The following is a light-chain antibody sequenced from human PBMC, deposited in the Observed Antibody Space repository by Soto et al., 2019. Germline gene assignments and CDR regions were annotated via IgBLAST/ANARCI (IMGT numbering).Light chain of an antibody. J-gene: IGLJ3*02. CDR3: SSYTRSSVVL. CDR2: DVT. V-gene: IGLV2-14*01. Sequence: QSALTQPASVSGSLGQSVTISCTGSSSDVGGYNYVSWYQQHPGMAPKLIIYDVTYRPSGVSNRFSGSKSDNTASLTISGLQAEDDADYYCSSYTRSSVVLFGGGTQLTFL. CDR1: SSDVGGYNY.